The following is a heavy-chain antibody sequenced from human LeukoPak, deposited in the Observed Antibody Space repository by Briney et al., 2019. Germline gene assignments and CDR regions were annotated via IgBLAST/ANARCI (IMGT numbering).Heavy chain of an antibody. Sequence: GGSLRLSWAVSGXTFSDYSMNWVRQAPGKGLEWVSSISSRSVYIYYADSVRGRFTTSRDNAKDSLYLQMDSLRAEDTAVYYCARDRSGSYPYYFDYWGQGGLVTVSS. J-gene: IGHJ4*02. D-gene: IGHD3-16*01. CDR3: ARDRSGSYPYYFDY. CDR2: ISSRSVYI. V-gene: IGHV3-21*01. CDR1: GXTFSDYS.